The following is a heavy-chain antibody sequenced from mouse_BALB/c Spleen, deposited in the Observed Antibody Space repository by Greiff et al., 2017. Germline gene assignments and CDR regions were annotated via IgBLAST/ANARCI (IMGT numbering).Heavy chain of an antibody. J-gene: IGHJ3*01. Sequence: EVQLVESGGGLVKPGGSLKLSCAASGFTFSDYYMYWVRQTPEKRLEWVATISDGGSYTYYPDSVKGRFTISRDNAKNNLYLQMSSLKSEDTAMYYCARGNHWFAYWGQGTLVTVSA. D-gene: IGHD2-1*01. CDR1: GFTFSDYY. CDR3: ARGNHWFAY. CDR2: ISDGGSYT. V-gene: IGHV5-4*02.